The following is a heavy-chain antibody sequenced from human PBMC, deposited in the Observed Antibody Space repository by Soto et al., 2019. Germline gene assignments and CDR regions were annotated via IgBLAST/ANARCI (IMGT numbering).Heavy chain of an antibody. D-gene: IGHD3-16*01. CDR3: AREGGDGVDY. CDR2: IYYTGDT. Sequence: QVQLQESGPGLVKPSQTLSLTCTVSGGSISSTTSYWSWIRQHPGEGLEWIGYIYYTGDTYYNPSRKGRVTISVDTSENQLSLKLTSVTVADTAVYYCAREGGDGVDYWGQGTLVTVST. V-gene: IGHV4-31*03. CDR1: GGSISSTTSY. J-gene: IGHJ4*02.